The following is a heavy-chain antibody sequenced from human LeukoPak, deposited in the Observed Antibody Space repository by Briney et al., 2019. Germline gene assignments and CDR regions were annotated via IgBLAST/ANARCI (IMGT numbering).Heavy chain of an antibody. CDR2: IIPIFGTA. D-gene: IGHD5-18*01. V-gene: IGHV1-69*13. CDR3: ARDGTRGYSYGFLNY. CDR1: GGTFSSYA. Sequence: ASVKVSCTASGGTFSSYAISWVRQAPGQGLEWMGGIIPIFGTANYAQKFQGRVTITADESTSTAYMELSSLRSEDTAVYYCARDGTRGYSYGFLNYWGQGTLVTVSS. J-gene: IGHJ4*02.